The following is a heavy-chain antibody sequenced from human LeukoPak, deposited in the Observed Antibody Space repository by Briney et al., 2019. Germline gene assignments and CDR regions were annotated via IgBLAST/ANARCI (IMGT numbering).Heavy chain of an antibody. D-gene: IGHD3-22*01. Sequence: ASVKVSCKASGYTFTSYYMHWVRQAPGQGLEWMGLINPSGGSTSYAQKFQGRVTMTRDTSTSTVYMELSSLRSEDTAVYYCARAPDYYDSSGYFDYWGQGTLVTVSS. CDR1: GYTFTSYY. CDR3: ARAPDYYDSSGYFDY. CDR2: INPSGGST. V-gene: IGHV1-46*01. J-gene: IGHJ4*02.